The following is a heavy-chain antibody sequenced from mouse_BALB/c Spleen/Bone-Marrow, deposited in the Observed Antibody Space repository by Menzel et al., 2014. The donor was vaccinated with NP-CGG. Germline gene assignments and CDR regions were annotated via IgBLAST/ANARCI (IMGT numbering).Heavy chain of an antibody. CDR2: INPESNTI. CDR3: ARLGYYGWFAY. V-gene: IGHV4-1*02. Sequence: EVQLQESGGGLVQPGGSLKLSCAASGFDFSSYWMSWVRQAPGKGLQWIGEINPESNTINYTPSLKDKFIISRDNAKNTLYLQMSKVRSEDTALYCCARLGYYGWFAYWGQGTLVTVSA. CDR1: GFDFSSYW. J-gene: IGHJ3*01. D-gene: IGHD2-3*01.